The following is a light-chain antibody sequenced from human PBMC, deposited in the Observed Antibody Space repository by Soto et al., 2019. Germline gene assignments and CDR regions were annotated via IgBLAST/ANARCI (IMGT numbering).Light chain of an antibody. V-gene: IGLV1-44*01. J-gene: IGLJ2*01. Sequence: QAVVTQPPSASGTPGQRVAISCSGGRSNIGRNTVNWYQQLPGTAPKLLIFSNNQRPSGVPDRFSGSKSDTSASLAISGLQSEDGGDYYCALWDDSLNGWVFGGGTQLTVL. CDR1: RSNIGRNT. CDR3: ALWDDSLNGWV. CDR2: SNN.